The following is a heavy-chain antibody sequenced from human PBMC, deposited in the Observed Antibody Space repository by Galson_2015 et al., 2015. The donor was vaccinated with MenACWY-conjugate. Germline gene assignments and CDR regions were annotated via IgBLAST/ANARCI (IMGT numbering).Heavy chain of an antibody. Sequence: SLRLSCAASGFTFSNSWMSWVRQAPGKGLEWVGRIKSKTHGETTEYAAPVKGRFTISRDDSKNTLYLQIDSLKTEDTAMYYCTDNFYWGQGTLATVSS. CDR2: IKSKTHGETT. V-gene: IGHV3-15*01. CDR1: GFTFSNSW. D-gene: IGHD1-20*01. CDR3: TDNFY. J-gene: IGHJ4*02.